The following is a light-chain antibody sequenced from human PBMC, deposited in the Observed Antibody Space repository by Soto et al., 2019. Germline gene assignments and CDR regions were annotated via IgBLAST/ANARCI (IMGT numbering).Light chain of an antibody. CDR2: AAS. Sequence: EIQMTQSPSSVSASVGDRVTITCPASQDLTRWLAWYQQTPGKAPTLLISAASSLQSGVPSRFSGSGSGTEFILTINNLQPEDFASYFCLQVYSFPRTFGLGTKVDIK. CDR1: QDLTRW. V-gene: IGKV1-12*01. CDR3: LQVYSFPRT. J-gene: IGKJ1*01.